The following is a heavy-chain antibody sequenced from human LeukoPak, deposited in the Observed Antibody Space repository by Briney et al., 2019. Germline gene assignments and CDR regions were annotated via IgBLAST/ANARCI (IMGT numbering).Heavy chain of an antibody. CDR3: AGGGGYTSPFDY. CDR1: GFTVSSNY. J-gene: IGHJ4*02. V-gene: IGHV3-53*04. CDR2: IYSGGST. Sequence: GESLRLSCAASGFTVSSNYMSWVRQAPGKGLEWVSVIYSGGSTYYADSVKGRFTISRHNSKNTLYLQMKSLRAEDTAVYYCAGGGGYTSPFDYWGQGTLVTVSS. D-gene: IGHD3-22*01.